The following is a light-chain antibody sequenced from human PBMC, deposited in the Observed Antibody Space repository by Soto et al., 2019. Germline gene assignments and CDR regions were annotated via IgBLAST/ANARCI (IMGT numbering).Light chain of an antibody. CDR2: GAS. J-gene: IGKJ1*01. CDR1: QSVSSK. CDR3: QQYNNGPQT. V-gene: IGKV3-15*01. Sequence: EIVMTQSPATLSVSPGERATLSCRASQSVSSKLAWYRHKPGQAPRLLIYGASTRATGIPARFSGSGSGTEFTLTISSLQSEDFAVYYCQQYNNGPQTFGQGTKVDI.